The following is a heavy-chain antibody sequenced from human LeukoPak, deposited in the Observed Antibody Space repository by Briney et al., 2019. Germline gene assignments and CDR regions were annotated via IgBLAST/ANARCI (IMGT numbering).Heavy chain of an antibody. V-gene: IGHV1-69*04. CDR3: ARENYDILTGHTLYYFDY. Sequence: SVKVSCKASGGTFSSYAISWVRQAPGQGLEWMGRIIPILGIANYAQTFQGRVTITADKSTSTAYMELSSLRSEDTAVYYCARENYDILTGHTLYYFDYWGQGTLVTVSS. CDR2: IIPILGIA. D-gene: IGHD3-9*01. CDR1: GGTFSSYA. J-gene: IGHJ4*02.